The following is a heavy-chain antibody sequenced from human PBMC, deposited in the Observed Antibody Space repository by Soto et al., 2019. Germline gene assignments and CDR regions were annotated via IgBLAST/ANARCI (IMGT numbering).Heavy chain of an antibody. Sequence: QLQLQESGPGLVKPSETLSLTCTVSGGSINNSSFYWGWVRQPPGKRLEWIGSIYYSGSAYYNPSPKSRPTISVGTSKSQFSVNLSSVTAADTAGYFCARRPLVRGIIPYYFDSWGQGTLVTVSS. CDR1: GGSINNSSFY. D-gene: IGHD3-10*01. CDR3: ARRPLVRGIIPYYFDS. CDR2: IYYSGSA. J-gene: IGHJ4*02. V-gene: IGHV4-39*01.